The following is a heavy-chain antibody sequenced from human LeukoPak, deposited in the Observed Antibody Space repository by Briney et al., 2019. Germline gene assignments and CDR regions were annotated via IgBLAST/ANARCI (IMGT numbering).Heavy chain of an antibody. CDR1: GYTFTGYY. Sequence: GASVKVSCKASGYTFTGYYMHWVRQAPGQGLEWMGWINPNSGGTNYAQKLQGRVTMTTDTSTSTAYMELRSLRSDDTAVYYCARVGAKWELLRDWFDPWGQGTLVTVSS. CDR3: ARVGAKWELLRDWFDP. V-gene: IGHV1-2*02. CDR2: INPNSGGT. J-gene: IGHJ5*02. D-gene: IGHD1-26*01.